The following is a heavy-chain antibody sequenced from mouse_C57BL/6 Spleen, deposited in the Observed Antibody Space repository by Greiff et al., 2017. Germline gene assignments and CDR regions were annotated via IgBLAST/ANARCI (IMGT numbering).Heavy chain of an antibody. J-gene: IGHJ4*01. CDR3: ARSYYDYDERAMDY. CDR2: IYPGSGNT. V-gene: IGHV1-76*01. CDR1: GYTFTDYY. Sequence: QVQLQQSGAELVRPGASVKLSCKASGYTFTDYYINWVKQRPGQGLEWIARIYPGSGNTYYNEKFKGKATLTAEKSSSTAYMQLSSLTSEDSAVYFCARSYYDYDERAMDYRGQGTSVTVSS. D-gene: IGHD2-4*01.